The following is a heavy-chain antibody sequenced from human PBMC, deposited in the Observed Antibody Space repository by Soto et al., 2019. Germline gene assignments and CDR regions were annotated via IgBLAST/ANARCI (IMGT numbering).Heavy chain of an antibody. V-gene: IGHV2-5*02. J-gene: IGHJ4*02. CDR2: IYWDNDK. D-gene: IGHD3-22*01. Sequence: QITLKESGPPLVKPTQTLTLTCTFSGFSLSTSGVSVGWIRQPPGKALEWLALIYWDNDKYYSPSLKSRLIITKDTSKNQMVLTMINMDPVDTATYYCAHRLASPYYYHRRGSSFDYWGQGTPVTVSS. CDR1: GFSLSTSGVS. CDR3: AHRLASPYYYHRRGSSFDY.